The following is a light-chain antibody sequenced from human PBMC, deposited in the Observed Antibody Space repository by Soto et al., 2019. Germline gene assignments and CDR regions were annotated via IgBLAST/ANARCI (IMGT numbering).Light chain of an antibody. Sequence: EIVLTQSPGTLSLSPGERATLSCRASQGFSSNYLAWYQQKPGQAPRLVIYGASSRATGIPDRFSGSGSGTDFTLTISRLEPEDFAVYYCQQYGSSSWTFGQGTKVEIK. CDR2: GAS. V-gene: IGKV3-20*01. CDR3: QQYGSSSWT. CDR1: QGFSSNY. J-gene: IGKJ1*01.